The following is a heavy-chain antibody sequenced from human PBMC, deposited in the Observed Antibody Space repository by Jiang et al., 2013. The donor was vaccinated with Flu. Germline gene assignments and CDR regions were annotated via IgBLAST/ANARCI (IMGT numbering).Heavy chain of an antibody. D-gene: IGHD6-6*01. Sequence: VKGRFTISRDDSKSIAYLQMNSLKTEDTAVYYCTRDANGDSSSSFYYGMDVWGQGTTVTVSS. J-gene: IGHJ6*02. V-gene: IGHV3-49*02. CDR3: TRDANGDSSSSFYYGMDV.